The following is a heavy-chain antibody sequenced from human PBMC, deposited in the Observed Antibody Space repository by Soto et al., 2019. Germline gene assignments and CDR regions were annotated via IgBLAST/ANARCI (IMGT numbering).Heavy chain of an antibody. D-gene: IGHD3-10*01. CDR3: ARRYGSFFDI. CDR2: IYYSGST. J-gene: IGHJ3*02. CDR1: GASISSYY. Sequence: PSETLSLTCTVSGASISSYYWSWFRQPPGKGLEWIGYIYYSGSTNYNPSLKSRVTISVDTSKNQFSPKLSSVTAADTAVYYCARRYGSFFDIWGQGTMVTVSS. V-gene: IGHV4-59*08.